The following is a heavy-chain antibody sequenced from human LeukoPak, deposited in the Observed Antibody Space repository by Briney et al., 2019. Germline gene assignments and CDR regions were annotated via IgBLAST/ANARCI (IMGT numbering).Heavy chain of an antibody. J-gene: IGHJ6*03. CDR1: GGSFSGYY. D-gene: IGHD3-10*01. V-gene: IGHV4-34*01. CDR3: ARGVRGVIVNYMVV. CDR2: INHSGST. Sequence: SETLSLTCAVYGGSFSGYYWSWIRQPPGKGLEWIGEINHSGSTNYNPSLKSRVTISVDTSKNQFSLKLSSVTAADTAVYYCARGVRGVIVNYMVVWGKGTTVTVSS.